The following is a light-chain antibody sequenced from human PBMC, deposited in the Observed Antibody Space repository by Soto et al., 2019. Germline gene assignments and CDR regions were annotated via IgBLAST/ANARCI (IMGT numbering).Light chain of an antibody. V-gene: IGKV3-11*01. CDR2: DAS. CDR3: QQRSDLVT. CDR1: QTVRTY. Sequence: VLTQSPATLSLSPGERATLSCRASQTVRTYLAWYQQKPGQAPRLLLYDASNRATGIPARFSGSGSGTDFTLTISSLEPEDFAVYHCQQRSDLVTFGGGTKVEIK. J-gene: IGKJ4*01.